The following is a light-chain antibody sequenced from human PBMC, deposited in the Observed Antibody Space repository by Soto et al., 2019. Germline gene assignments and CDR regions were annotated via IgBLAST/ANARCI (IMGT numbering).Light chain of an antibody. V-gene: IGKV3-15*01. CDR3: QYYDSFRT. J-gene: IGKJ1*01. Sequence: EIVMTQSPATLSVSPGERATLSCRASQSIRSNLAWYQQKPGQTPRLLIYVASTRATGIPARFSGSGSGTDFTLTISRLEPEDFAVYFCQYYDSFRTFGQGTKVDI. CDR1: QSIRSN. CDR2: VAS.